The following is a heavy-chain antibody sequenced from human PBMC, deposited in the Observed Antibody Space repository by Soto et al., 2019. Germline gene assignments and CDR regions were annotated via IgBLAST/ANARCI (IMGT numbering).Heavy chain of an antibody. Sequence: EVQLVESGGGLVKPGGSLRLSCAASGFTFSSYSMNWVRQAPGKGLEWVSSISRSSSYIYYADSVKGRFTISRDNAKNSLYLQMTSLRAEDTAVYYCASSSSSWYIGPFDYWGQGTLVTVSS. J-gene: IGHJ4*02. V-gene: IGHV3-21*01. CDR3: ASSSSSWYIGPFDY. CDR1: GFTFSSYS. CDR2: ISRSSSYI. D-gene: IGHD6-13*01.